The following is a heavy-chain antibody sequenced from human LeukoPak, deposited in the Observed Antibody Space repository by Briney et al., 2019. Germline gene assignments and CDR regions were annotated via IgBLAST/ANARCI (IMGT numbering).Heavy chain of an antibody. CDR2: INHSGST. CDR1: GGSFSGYY. Sequence: SETLSLTCAVYGGSFSGYYWSWIRQPPGKGLEWIGEINHSGSTNYNPSLKSRVTISVDTSKNQFSLKLSSVTAADTAVYYCATGHCSGGSCYFGYWGQGTLVTVSS. D-gene: IGHD2-15*01. V-gene: IGHV4-34*01. J-gene: IGHJ4*02. CDR3: ATGHCSGGSCYFGY.